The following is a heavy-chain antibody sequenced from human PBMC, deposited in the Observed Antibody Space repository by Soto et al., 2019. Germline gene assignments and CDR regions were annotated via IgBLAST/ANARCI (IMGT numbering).Heavy chain of an antibody. J-gene: IGHJ4*02. Sequence: EVQLLESGGGLVQPGGSLRLSCAASGFTFSSYAMSWVRQAPGKGLEWVSAISGSGGSTYYADSVKGRFTISRDNSKNTLYLQMNSLRDEDTAVYYCAKGSYSSGWRYYFDYWGQGTLVTVSS. CDR1: GFTFSSYA. CDR2: ISGSGGST. V-gene: IGHV3-23*01. CDR3: AKGSYSSGWRYYFDY. D-gene: IGHD6-19*01.